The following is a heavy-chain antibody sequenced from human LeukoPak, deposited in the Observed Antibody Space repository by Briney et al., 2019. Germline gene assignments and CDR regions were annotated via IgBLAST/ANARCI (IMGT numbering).Heavy chain of an antibody. CDR2: IYTSGST. CDR1: GGSISSGSYY. Sequence: PSETLSLTCTVSGGSISSGSYYWSWIRQPAGKGLEWIGRIYTSGSTNYNPSLKSRVTMSVDTSKNQFSLKLSSVTAADTAVYYCASADGYNYWYWGQGTLVTVSS. J-gene: IGHJ4*02. D-gene: IGHD5-24*01. V-gene: IGHV4-61*02. CDR3: ASADGYNYWY.